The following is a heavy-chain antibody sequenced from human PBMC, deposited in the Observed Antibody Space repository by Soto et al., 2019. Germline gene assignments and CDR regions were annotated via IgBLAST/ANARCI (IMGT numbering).Heavy chain of an antibody. Sequence: EVQLVESGGRLVQPGRSLRLSCVGTGLNFDDFAMHWVRQAPGKGLEWVSGITWNSRVLAYADSVKGRFTLSRDNARNSLYLQIDSLRDEDTALYYCAKGRYDFWSPYYFDSWGQGTLVTVSS. D-gene: IGHD3-3*01. CDR2: ITWNSRVL. CDR3: AKGRYDFWSPYYFDS. J-gene: IGHJ4*02. CDR1: GLNFDDFA. V-gene: IGHV3-9*01.